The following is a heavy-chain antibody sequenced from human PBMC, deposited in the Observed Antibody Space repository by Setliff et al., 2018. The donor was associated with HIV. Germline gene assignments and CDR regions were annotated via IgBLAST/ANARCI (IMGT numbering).Heavy chain of an antibody. J-gene: IGHJ5*02. V-gene: IGHV4-39*07. CDR1: GGSINSRDYS. CDR3: AREAQYSSSWSGRRVTRFDA. Sequence: SETLSLTCTVSGGSINSRDYSWGWIRQPPGKGLEWIVSLPHSGVTYYNPSLRSRVTTSVDTSKNQFSLNLRSVTAADTAVYYCAREAQYSSSWSGRRVTRFDAWGQGTPVTVSS. D-gene: IGHD6-13*01. CDR2: LPHSGVT.